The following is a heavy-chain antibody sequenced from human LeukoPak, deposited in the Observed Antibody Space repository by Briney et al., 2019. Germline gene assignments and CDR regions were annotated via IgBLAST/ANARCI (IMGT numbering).Heavy chain of an antibody. D-gene: IGHD3-10*01. CDR3: ARHRITMVRGVMDPYFDY. V-gene: IGHV4-34*01. CDR1: GGSFSGYY. Sequence: SETLSLTCAVYGGSFSGYYWSWIRQPPGKGLEWIGEINHSGSTYYNPSLKSRVTISVDTSKNQFSLKLSSVTAADTAVYYCARHRITMVRGVMDPYFDYWGQGTLVTVSS. CDR2: INHSGST. J-gene: IGHJ4*02.